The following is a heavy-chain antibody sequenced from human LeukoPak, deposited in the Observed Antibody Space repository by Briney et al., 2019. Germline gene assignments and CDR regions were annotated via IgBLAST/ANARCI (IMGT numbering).Heavy chain of an antibody. D-gene: IGHD1-26*01. CDR2: LTTDGGST. CDR3: AKSLVRWAFDY. Sequence: GGSLRLSCAASGFTFRNYDMSWVRQAPGKGLGWVSSLTTDGGSTEYADSVKGRFTISRDNSKNTLYLQMNSLRAEDTALYYCAKSLVRWAFDYWGQGTLVTVSS. CDR1: GFTFRNYD. J-gene: IGHJ4*02. V-gene: IGHV3-23*01.